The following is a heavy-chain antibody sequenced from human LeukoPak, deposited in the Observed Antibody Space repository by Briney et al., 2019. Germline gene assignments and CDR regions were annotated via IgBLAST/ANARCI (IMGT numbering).Heavy chain of an antibody. V-gene: IGHV4-31*03. Sequence: PSETLSLTCSVSGDSIRGADFYWSWIRHHPGKGLEWIGYIYYSGSTYYSPSLKSRITISVDTSKNHFSLKLTSVTAADTAVYYCARVELRRGLRWFDPWGQGTLVTVSS. CDR1: GDSIRGADFY. CDR3: ARVELRRGLRWFDP. J-gene: IGHJ5*02. CDR2: IYYSGST. D-gene: IGHD1-7*01.